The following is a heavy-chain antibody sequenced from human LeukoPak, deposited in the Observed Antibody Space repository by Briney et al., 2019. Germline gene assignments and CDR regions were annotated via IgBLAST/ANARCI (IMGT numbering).Heavy chain of an antibody. D-gene: IGHD3-22*01. Sequence: GGSLRLSCAASGFTFSSYSMNWVRQAPGKGLEWVSSISSSSSYIYYADSVKGRFTISRDNAKNSLYLQMNSLRAEDTAVYYCAGGRAGRTYYYDSSGHTNFDYWGQGTLVTVSS. CDR3: AGGRAGRTYYYDSSGHTNFDY. J-gene: IGHJ4*02. CDR2: ISSSSSYI. V-gene: IGHV3-21*01. CDR1: GFTFSSYS.